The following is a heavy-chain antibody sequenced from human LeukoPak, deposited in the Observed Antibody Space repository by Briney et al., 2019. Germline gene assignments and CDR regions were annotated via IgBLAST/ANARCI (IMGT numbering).Heavy chain of an antibody. J-gene: IGHJ5*02. CDR1: GGSISSYY. CDR2: IYSSGAT. CDR3: ARGFLLWFGEGLPPSNWFDP. Sequence: SETLSLTCTVSGGSISSYYWSWIRQPAGKGLEWIGRIYSSGATNYNPSLKSRVTISVDTSKNQFSLKLSSVTAADTAVYYCARGFLLWFGEGLPPSNWFDPWGQGTLVTVSS. V-gene: IGHV4-4*07. D-gene: IGHD3-10*01.